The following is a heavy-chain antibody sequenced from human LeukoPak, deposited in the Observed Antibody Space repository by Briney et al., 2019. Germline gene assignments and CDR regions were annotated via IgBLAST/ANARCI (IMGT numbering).Heavy chain of an antibody. J-gene: IGHJ4*02. D-gene: IGHD6-19*01. CDR1: GFTFSSYA. CDR3: APRPGYTAVAEQG. V-gene: IGHV3-30*04. Sequence: GGSLRLSCAASGFTFSSYAMHWVRQAPGKGLEWVAVISYDGSNKYYADSVKGRFTISRDNSKNTLYLQMNSLRAEDTAVYYCAPRPGYTAVAEQGRGQGTLVTVSS. CDR2: ISYDGSNK.